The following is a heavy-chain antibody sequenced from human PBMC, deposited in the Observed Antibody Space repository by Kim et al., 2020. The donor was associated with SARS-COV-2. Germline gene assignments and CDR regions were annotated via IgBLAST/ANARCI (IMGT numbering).Heavy chain of an antibody. CDR2: FDPEDGET. CDR3: ATAPALVPGGWFDP. Sequence: ASVKVSCKVSGYTLTELSMHWVRQAPGKGLEWMGGFDPEDGETIYAQKFQGRVTMTEDTSTDTAYMELSSLRSEDTAVYYCATAPALVPGGWFDPWGQGTLVTVSS. D-gene: IGHD6-6*01. J-gene: IGHJ5*02. CDR1: GYTLTELS. V-gene: IGHV1-24*01.